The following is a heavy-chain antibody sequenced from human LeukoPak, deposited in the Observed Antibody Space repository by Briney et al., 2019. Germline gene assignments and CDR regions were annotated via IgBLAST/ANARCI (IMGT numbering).Heavy chain of an antibody. Sequence: SVKVSCKASGGTFINYAISWVRQAPGQGLEWMGGIIPIFGTAKYAQKFQGRVTITADESTSTAYMELSSLRSEDTAVYYCARDSSEFRSLIPHWGQGTLATVSS. CDR2: IIPIFGTA. J-gene: IGHJ1*01. D-gene: IGHD2-21*01. CDR1: GGTFINYA. CDR3: ARDSSEFRSLIPH. V-gene: IGHV1-69*01.